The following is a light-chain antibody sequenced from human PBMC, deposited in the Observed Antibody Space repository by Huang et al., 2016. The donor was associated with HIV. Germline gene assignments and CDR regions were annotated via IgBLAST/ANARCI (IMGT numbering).Light chain of an antibody. J-gene: IGKJ5*01. CDR3: QQYNNWPSIT. V-gene: IGKV3-15*01. Sequence: EIVMTQSPATLSVSPGERATLSCRASQSVTSLAWYQQKPGQTPRLLIYGASTRATGIPARFSCSGSGTDFTLTISSLQSEDFAVYYCQQYNNWPSITCGQGTRLEIK. CDR1: QSVTS. CDR2: GAS.